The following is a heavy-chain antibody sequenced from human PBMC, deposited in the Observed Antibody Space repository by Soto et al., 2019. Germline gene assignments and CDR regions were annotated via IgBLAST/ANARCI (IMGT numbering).Heavy chain of an antibody. D-gene: IGHD6-13*01. CDR3: AKDRERDAWYEDY. V-gene: IGHV3-23*01. CDR1: GFSFSNYA. CDR2: ISGSDGST. Sequence: EVQLLESGGGLVQPGGSLRLSCVASGFSFSNYAMSWVRQAPGKGLEWVSVISGSDGSTYYADSVKGRFTISRDNSNNTLYLQMNSLRAEDTAVYYCAKDRERDAWYEDYWGQGTLVTVSS. J-gene: IGHJ4*02.